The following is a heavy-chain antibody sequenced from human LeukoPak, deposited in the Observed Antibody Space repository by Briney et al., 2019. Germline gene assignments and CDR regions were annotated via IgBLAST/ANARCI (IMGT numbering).Heavy chain of an antibody. J-gene: IGHJ6*03. D-gene: IGHD6-25*01. CDR1: GFTFRSFA. CDR2: IIGSGRTT. CDR3: ARKGIGSSRYQNMDV. V-gene: IGHV3-23*01. Sequence: GGSLRLSCAASGFTFRSFAMSWVRQAPGKGLEWVSGIIGSGRTTFYADSVKGRFTVSRDTSKNTLYLQMNSLRAEDTAVYYCARKGIGSSRYQNMDVWGKGTTVTVSS.